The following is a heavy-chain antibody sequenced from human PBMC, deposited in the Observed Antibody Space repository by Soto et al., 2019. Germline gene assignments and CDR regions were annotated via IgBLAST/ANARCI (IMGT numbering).Heavy chain of an antibody. CDR1: GFTFSDYY. CDR2: ISSSSSYT. CDR3: ASIWFGELLPFDY. D-gene: IGHD3-10*01. J-gene: IGHJ4*02. Sequence: SLRLSCAASGFTFSDYYMSWIRQAPGKGLEWVSYISSSSSYTNYADSVKGRFTISRDNAKNSLYLQMNSLRAEDTAVYYCASIWFGELLPFDYWGQGTLVTVSS. V-gene: IGHV3-11*06.